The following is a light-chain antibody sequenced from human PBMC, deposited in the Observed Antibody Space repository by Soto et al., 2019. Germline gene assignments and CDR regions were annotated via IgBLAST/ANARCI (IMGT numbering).Light chain of an antibody. CDR2: AAS. J-gene: IGKJ3*01. V-gene: IGKV1-27*01. Sequence: DIQMTQSPTSLSASVGDRVTITCRARQEIRNFVAWYQQKPGKAPKLLNYAASTLQSGVPSRFSGSGSGTDFTLTINSLQPEDVATYSCQKYSSVPVFGPGTKVEIK. CDR1: QEIRNF. CDR3: QKYSSVPV.